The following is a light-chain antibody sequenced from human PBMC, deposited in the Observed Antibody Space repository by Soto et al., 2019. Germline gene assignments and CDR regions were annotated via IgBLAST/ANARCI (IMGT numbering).Light chain of an antibody. CDR1: SNDVGGYNY. V-gene: IGLV2-8*01. Sequence: QSVLTQPPSASGSPGQSVTISCTGSSNDVGGYNYVSWYQQHPGKAPKLMIYEVNKRPSGVPDRFSGSKSGNTASLTVSGLQADDEADYYCSSYAGSTNYVFGTGTSSPS. CDR2: EVN. J-gene: IGLJ1*01. CDR3: SSYAGSTNYV.